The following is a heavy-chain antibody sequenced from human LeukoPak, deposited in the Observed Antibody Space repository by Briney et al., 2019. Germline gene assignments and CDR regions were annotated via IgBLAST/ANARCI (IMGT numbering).Heavy chain of an antibody. V-gene: IGHV4-61*02. CDR1: GGSISSGSYY. CDR2: IYTSGST. D-gene: IGHD1-26*01. J-gene: IGHJ4*02. CDR3: ARGRIVGAYYSDY. Sequence: SETLSLTCTVSGGSISSGSYYWSWIRQPAGKGLEWIGRIYTSGSTNYNPSLKSRVTISVDTSKNQFSLKLSSVTAADTAVYYCARGRIVGAYYSDYWGQGTLVTVSS.